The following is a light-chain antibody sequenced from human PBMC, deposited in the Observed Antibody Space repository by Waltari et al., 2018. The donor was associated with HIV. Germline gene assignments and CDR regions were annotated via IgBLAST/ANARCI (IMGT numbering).Light chain of an antibody. CDR3: QQVNSYPVT. Sequence: DIQLTQSPSFLSASVGDRVTITCRASQGISSYLAWYQQKPGKVPKLLIYGVSTLQSGVPSRFSGSGSGTEFTLTINSLQPEDFATYYCQQVNSYPVTFGQGTKLEIK. CDR1: QGISSY. CDR2: GVS. J-gene: IGKJ2*01. V-gene: IGKV1-9*01.